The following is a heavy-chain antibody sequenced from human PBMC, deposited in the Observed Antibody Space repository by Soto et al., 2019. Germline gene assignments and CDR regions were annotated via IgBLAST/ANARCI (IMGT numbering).Heavy chain of an antibody. CDR2: ISSSSSTI. J-gene: IGHJ4*02. V-gene: IGHV3-48*02. D-gene: IGHD5-18*01. CDR3: ARDPGSSYGPPDY. Sequence: GRPLRLSCAASGLNFSSYSMHWVSKAPGKGLEWVSYISSSSSTIYYADSVKGRFTISRDNSKNSLYLQMNSLRDEDTAVYYCARDPGSSYGPPDYWGQGTLVTVSS. CDR1: GLNFSSYS.